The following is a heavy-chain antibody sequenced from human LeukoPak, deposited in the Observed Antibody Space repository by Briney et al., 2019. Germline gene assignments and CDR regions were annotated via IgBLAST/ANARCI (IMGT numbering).Heavy chain of an antibody. D-gene: IGHD3-10*01. Sequence: SVKVSCKASVATVSSYAISWVWQAPGQGLEWMGSVIPITGVANYAQKFQSRGTTISDKSTRTPYTVRRRPMSEDASVYYCGTDQYDYDPGSYFRGLTFAYWGKGPLVT. V-gene: IGHV1-69*04. CDR2: VIPITGVA. CDR3: GTDQYDYDPGSYFRGLTFAY. J-gene: IGHJ4*02. CDR1: VATVSSYA.